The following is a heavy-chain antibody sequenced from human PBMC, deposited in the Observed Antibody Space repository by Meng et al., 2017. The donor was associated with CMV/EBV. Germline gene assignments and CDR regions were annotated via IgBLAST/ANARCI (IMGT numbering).Heavy chain of an antibody. D-gene: IGHD2-2*01. J-gene: IGHJ4*02. CDR3: AKDPLGYCSSTSCYPSPTYPSY. V-gene: IGHV1-8*01. CDR1: GYTFTSYD. CDR2: MNPNSGNT. Sequence: ASVKVSCKASGYTFTSYDINWVRQATGQGLEWMGWMNPNSGNTGYAQKFQGRVTMTRNTSISTAYMELSSLRSEDTAVYYCAKDPLGYCSSTSCYPSPTYPSYWGQGTLVTVSS.